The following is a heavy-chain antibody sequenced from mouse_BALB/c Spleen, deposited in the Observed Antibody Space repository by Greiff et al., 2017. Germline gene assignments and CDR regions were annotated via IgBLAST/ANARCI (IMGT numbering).Heavy chain of an antibody. CDR3: ARPYYGSSSAWFAY. Sequence: VQLQQSGPELVKPGASVKISCKASGYSFTGYYMHWVKQSHVKSLEWIGRINPYNGATSYNQNFKDKASLTVDKSSSTAYMELHSLTSEDSVVYYCARPYYGSSSAWFAYWGQGTLVTVSA. CDR1: GYSFTGYY. V-gene: IGHV1S30*01. J-gene: IGHJ3*01. D-gene: IGHD1-1*01. CDR2: INPYNGAT.